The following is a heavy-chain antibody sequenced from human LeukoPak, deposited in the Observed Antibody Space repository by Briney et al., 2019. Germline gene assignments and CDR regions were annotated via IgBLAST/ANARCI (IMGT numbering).Heavy chain of an antibody. CDR2: ISSSSSYI. D-gene: IGHD3-22*01. V-gene: IGHV3-21*01. Sequence: GGSLRLSCAASGFTFSSYSMNWVRQAPGKGLELVSSISSSSSYIYYADSVKGRFTISRDNAKNSLYLQVNSLRAEDTAVYYCARTTRDYYDSSGPGEYGMDVWGQGTTVTVSS. J-gene: IGHJ6*02. CDR3: ARTTRDYYDSSGPGEYGMDV. CDR1: GFTFSSYS.